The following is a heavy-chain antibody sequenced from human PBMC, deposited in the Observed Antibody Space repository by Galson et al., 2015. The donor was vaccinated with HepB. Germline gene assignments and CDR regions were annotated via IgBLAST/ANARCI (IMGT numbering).Heavy chain of an antibody. Sequence: SVKVSCKASGYTFTSYYMHWVRQAPGQGLEWMGIINPSGGSTSYAQKFQGRVTMTRDTSTSTVYMELSSLRSEDTAVYYCAREHMITFGGVIARKNYFDYWGQGTLVTVSS. CDR1: GYTFTSYY. CDR2: INPSGGST. V-gene: IGHV1-46*03. D-gene: IGHD3-16*02. CDR3: AREHMITFGGVIARKNYFDY. J-gene: IGHJ4*02.